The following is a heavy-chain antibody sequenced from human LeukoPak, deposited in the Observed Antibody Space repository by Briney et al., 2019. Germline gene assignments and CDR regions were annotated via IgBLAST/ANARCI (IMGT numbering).Heavy chain of an antibody. D-gene: IGHD3-3*01. J-gene: IGHJ4*02. CDR3: ASVESTTGSDYFDY. Sequence: ASVNVSCKVSGYTLTELSMHWVRQAPGKGLEWMGGFDPEDGETIYAQKFQGRVTMTEDTSTDTAYMELSSLRSEDTAVYYCASVESTTGSDYFDYWGQGTLVTVSS. CDR1: GYTLTELS. CDR2: FDPEDGET. V-gene: IGHV1-24*01.